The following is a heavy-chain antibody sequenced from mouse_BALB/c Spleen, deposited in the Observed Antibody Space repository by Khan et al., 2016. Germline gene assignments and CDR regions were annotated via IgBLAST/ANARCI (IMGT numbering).Heavy chain of an antibody. CDR3: ATTVVDYLDY. V-gene: IGHV1-7*01. J-gene: IGHJ2*01. D-gene: IGHD1-1*01. CDR1: GYTFTSYW. Sequence: QVQLKQSGAELAKPGASVKMSCKASGYTFTSYWMHWVKQRPGQGLEWIGYINPSTGYTEYNQKFKDKATLTADKSSSTAYMQLSSLTSEDSAVYYCATTVVDYLDYWGQGTTLTVSS. CDR2: INPSTGYT.